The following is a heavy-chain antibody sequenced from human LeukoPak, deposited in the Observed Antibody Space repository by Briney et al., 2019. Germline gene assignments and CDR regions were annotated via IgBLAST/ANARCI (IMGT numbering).Heavy chain of an antibody. Sequence: ASVKVSCKASGYTFISHGITRVRQAPGQGLEWMGWISTYSGNTHYAQKFQGRVTLTKDTSTTTAYLELRSLRSDDTAVYYCARDLAVLGVVFTSYMDVWGQGTPVTVSS. V-gene: IGHV1-18*01. CDR2: ISTYSGNT. J-gene: IGHJ6*03. CDR3: ARDLAVLGVVFTSYMDV. D-gene: IGHD3-3*01. CDR1: GYTFISHG.